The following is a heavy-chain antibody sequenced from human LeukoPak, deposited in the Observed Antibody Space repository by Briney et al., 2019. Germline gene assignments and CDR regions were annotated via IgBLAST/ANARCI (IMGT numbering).Heavy chain of an antibody. V-gene: IGHV1-69*01. Sequence: ASVKVSCKASGGTFSSYAISWVRQAPGQGLEWMGGIIPIFGTANYAQKFQGRVTITADESTSTAYMELSSLRSEDTAVYYCARVKYDILTGFPVYYYYYGMDVWGQGTTVTVSS. J-gene: IGHJ6*02. CDR2: IIPIFGTA. D-gene: IGHD3-9*01. CDR1: GGTFSSYA. CDR3: ARVKYDILTGFPVYYYYYGMDV.